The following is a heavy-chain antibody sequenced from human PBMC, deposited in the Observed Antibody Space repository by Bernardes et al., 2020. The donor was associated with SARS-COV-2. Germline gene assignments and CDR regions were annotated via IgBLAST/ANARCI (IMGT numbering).Heavy chain of an antibody. J-gene: IGHJ4*01. CDR3: VRVDDYGDYSFDH. V-gene: IGHV3-7*01. CDR1: GFRLSAYW. Sequence: LRLSCGASGFRLSAYWMSWVRQAPGKGLEWVATINHDGSEKKYVDSVKGRFTVSRDNAKNALFLHMTSLRAEDTAVYYCVRVDDYGDYSFDHWGHGTLVSVSS. CDR2: INHDGSEK. D-gene: IGHD4-17*01.